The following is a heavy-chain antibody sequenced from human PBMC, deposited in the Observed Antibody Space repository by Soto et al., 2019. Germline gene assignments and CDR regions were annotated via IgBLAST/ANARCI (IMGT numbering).Heavy chain of an antibody. Sequence: QVQLVQSGAEVKKPGSSVKVSCKASGGTFSSYAISWVRQAPGQGLEWMGGIIPIFGTANYAQKFQGRVTITAYESTSTAYMELSSLRSEDTAVYYCARDLVGQWLVRNAFDIWGKGTMVTVSS. CDR3: ARDLVGQWLVRNAFDI. CDR2: IIPIFGTA. CDR1: GGTFSSYA. D-gene: IGHD6-19*01. J-gene: IGHJ3*02. V-gene: IGHV1-69*01.